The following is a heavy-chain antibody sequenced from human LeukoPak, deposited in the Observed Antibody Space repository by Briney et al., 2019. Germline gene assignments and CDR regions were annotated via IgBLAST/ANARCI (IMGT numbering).Heavy chain of an antibody. CDR1: GFTFSSYS. V-gene: IGHV3-48*02. CDR3: ARARYSSSWYLDY. D-gene: IGHD6-13*01. CDR2: ISTTSNTI. Sequence: PGGSLRLSCAASGFTFSSYSMHWVRQAPGKGLEWVSGISTTSNTIYCADSVKGRFTISRDNAKNSLYLQMSGLGDEDTAVYFCARARYSSSWYLDYWGQGTLVTVSS. J-gene: IGHJ4*02.